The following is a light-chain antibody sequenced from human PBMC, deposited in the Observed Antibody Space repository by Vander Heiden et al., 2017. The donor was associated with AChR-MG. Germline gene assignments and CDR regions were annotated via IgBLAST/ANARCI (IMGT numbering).Light chain of an antibody. J-gene: IGKJ4*01. CDR1: PVISIY. V-gene: IGKV1-5*03. CDR2: KAS. CDR3: QHYSSFPLT. Sequence: DIQMTQSPSTLSASVGDSVPLTCRAGPVISIYLVWYQQKPEKAPRLLIYKASTLQPGVPSRFSGSGVGTEFTLTINGLQSDDVATYYCQHYSSFPLTFGGGTKVEI.